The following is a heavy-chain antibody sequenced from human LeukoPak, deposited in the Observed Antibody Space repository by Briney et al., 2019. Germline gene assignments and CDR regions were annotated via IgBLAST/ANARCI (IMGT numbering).Heavy chain of an antibody. CDR3: ARFVSIRGGIHLNYFDS. CDR1: GGSIDGRSYN. J-gene: IGHJ4*02. CDR2: IYDSLSA. D-gene: IGHD2-15*01. V-gene: IGHV4-39*01. Sequence: SETLSPTCAVSGGSIDGRSYNWGWVRQPPGKGLEWIGSIYDSLSAYYNPSLKSRVTISIDMSKKQFSLNLNSATAADSAVYYCARFVSIRGGIHLNYFDSWGQGRLVTVSS.